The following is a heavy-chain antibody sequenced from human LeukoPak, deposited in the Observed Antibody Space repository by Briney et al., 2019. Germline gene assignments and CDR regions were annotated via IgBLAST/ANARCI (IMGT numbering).Heavy chain of an antibody. CDR1: GGSFRNYY. CDR2: INHSGST. J-gene: IGHJ4*02. D-gene: IGHD3-22*01. CDR3: ARGPDFYDSSGYYPI. V-gene: IGHV4-34*01. Sequence: SDTLSLTCAVYGGSFRNYYWSWLRQPPGKGLEWIGEINHSGSTKYNPSLKSRVNISVDRSKNQFSLKLSSVTAADTAVYYCARGPDFYDSSGYYPIWGQGTLVTVSS.